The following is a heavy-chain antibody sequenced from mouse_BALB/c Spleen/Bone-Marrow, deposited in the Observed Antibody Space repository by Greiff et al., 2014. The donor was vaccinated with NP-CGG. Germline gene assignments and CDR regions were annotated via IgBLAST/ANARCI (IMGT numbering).Heavy chain of an antibody. J-gene: IGHJ4*01. CDR1: GFNIKDTY. CDR3: ARWEYYAMDY. V-gene: IGHV14-3*02. CDR2: IDPANGNT. Sequence: VQLQQSGAELVKPGASVKLPCTASGFNIKDTYMHWVKQRPEQGLEWIGRIDPANGNTKYDPRFQGKATITADTSSNTAYLQLSSLTSEDTAAYYCARWEYYAMDYWGQGTSVTVSS. D-gene: IGHD4-1*01.